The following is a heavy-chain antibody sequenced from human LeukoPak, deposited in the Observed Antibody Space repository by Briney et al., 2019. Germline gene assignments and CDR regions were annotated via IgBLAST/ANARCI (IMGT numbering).Heavy chain of an antibody. D-gene: IGHD2-2*01. CDR3: ARDMRYCSSTSCTNWFDP. CDR1: GGSISSGGYS. Sequence: SQTLSLTCAVSGGSISSGGYSWSWIRQPPGKGLEWIGYIYHSGSTYYNPSLKSRVTISVDRSKNQFSLKLGSVTAADTAVYYCARDMRYCSSTSCTNWFDPWGQGTLVTVSS. J-gene: IGHJ5*02. V-gene: IGHV4-30-2*01. CDR2: IYHSGST.